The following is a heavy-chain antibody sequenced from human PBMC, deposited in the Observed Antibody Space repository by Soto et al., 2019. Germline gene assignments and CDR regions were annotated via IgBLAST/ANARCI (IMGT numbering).Heavy chain of an antibody. CDR3: DRGEFGFLEWTPYYFDY. Sequence: SETLSPTCTLSAGSISSGDYYRSWIRQPPGKGLEWIGYIYYGASTYHNPSLKGRVTISVDTSKNQFFLKLSSVTAADTAVYYCDRGEFGFLEWTPYYFDYWVQGTLCAVSS. CDR2: IYYGAST. V-gene: IGHV4-30-4*01. CDR1: AGSISSGDYY. J-gene: IGHJ4*02. D-gene: IGHD3-3*01.